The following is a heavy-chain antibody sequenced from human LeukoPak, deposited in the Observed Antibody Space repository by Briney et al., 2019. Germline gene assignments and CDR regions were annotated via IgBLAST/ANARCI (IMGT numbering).Heavy chain of an antibody. D-gene: IGHD3-10*01. V-gene: IGHV4-4*07. Sequence: SETLSLTCTVSGGSISSYYWSWIRQPAGKGLEWIGRIYTSGSTNYNPSLKSRVTISVDTSKNQFSLKLSSVTAADTAVYYCAREVHHYGSGTYFFWFDPWGQGTLVTVSS. CDR1: GGSISSYY. J-gene: IGHJ5*02. CDR2: IYTSGST. CDR3: AREVHHYGSGTYFFWFDP.